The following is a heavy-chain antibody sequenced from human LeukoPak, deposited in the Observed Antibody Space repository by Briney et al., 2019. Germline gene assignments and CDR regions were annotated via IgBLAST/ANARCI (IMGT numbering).Heavy chain of an antibody. CDR1: SGSINRYY. D-gene: IGHD3-10*01. CDR2: IHYSGKT. Sequence: PSETLSLTCTVSSGSINRYYWSWLRQSPGKGLEWIAYIHYSGKTNYNPSLKSRVTISIDTSKNQFSLNLSSVTTEDTAVYYCARMIYRFGELQAFDMWGQGTVVTVSS. CDR3: ARMIYRFGELQAFDM. J-gene: IGHJ3*02. V-gene: IGHV4-59*01.